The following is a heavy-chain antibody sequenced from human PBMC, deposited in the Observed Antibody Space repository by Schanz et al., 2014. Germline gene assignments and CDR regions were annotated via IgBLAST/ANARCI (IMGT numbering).Heavy chain of an antibody. CDR2: VSRSTPDI. CDR3: VRDSFFAFDY. Sequence: EVQLVESGGGVVQPGRSLRLSCVASGFTFSSYDVFWVRQAPGKGLEWVSYVSRSTPDIYYADSVKGRFTMSRDNAKNSVFLQMNSLRAEDTAVYYCVRDSFFAFDYWGQGTLXTVSS. CDR1: GFTFSSYD. D-gene: IGHD3-3*01. V-gene: IGHV3-48*01. J-gene: IGHJ4*02.